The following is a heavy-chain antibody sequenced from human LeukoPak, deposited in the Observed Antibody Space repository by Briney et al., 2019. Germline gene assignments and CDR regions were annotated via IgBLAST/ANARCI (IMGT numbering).Heavy chain of an antibody. V-gene: IGHV3-21*01. D-gene: IGHD3-3*01. Sequence: GGSLRLSCAASGFTFSGSTMNWVRQAPGKGLEWVSFISTSSSYIYYADSVRGRFTISRDNAKNSLYLQMNSLRAEDTAVYYCARDQGFSYYYYYMDVWGKGTTVTVSS. CDR2: ISTSSSYI. CDR1: GFTFSGST. J-gene: IGHJ6*03. CDR3: ARDQGFSYYYYYMDV.